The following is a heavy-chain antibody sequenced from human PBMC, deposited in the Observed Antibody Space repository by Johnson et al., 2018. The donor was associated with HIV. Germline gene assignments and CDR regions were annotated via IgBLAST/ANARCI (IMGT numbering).Heavy chain of an antibody. Sequence: QMQLVESGGGVVQPGRSLRLSCAASGFTFSTYGMHWVRQAPGKGLEWVAVISYDGSNKYYADSVKGRFTISRDNSKNTLYLQMNSLRAEDTAFYYCAKDMLPWFGEFPWAFDVFDIWGQGTMVTVSS. CDR2: ISYDGSNK. CDR3: AKDMLPWFGEFPWAFDVFDI. J-gene: IGHJ3*02. CDR1: GFTFSTYG. D-gene: IGHD3-10*01. V-gene: IGHV3-30*18.